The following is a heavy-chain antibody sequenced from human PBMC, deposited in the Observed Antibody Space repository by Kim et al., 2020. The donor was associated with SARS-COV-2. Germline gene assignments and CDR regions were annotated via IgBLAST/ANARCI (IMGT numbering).Heavy chain of an antibody. V-gene: IGHV3-15*01. Sequence: GGSLRLSCAASGFTFSNAWMSWVRQAPGKGLEWVGRIKSKTDGGTTDYAAPVKGRFTISRDDSKNTLYLQMNSLKTEDTAVYYCTADYDILTGYYRGAFDYWGQGTLVTVSS. J-gene: IGHJ4*02. CDR1: GFTFSNAW. CDR2: IKSKTDGGTT. D-gene: IGHD3-9*01. CDR3: TADYDILTGYYRGAFDY.